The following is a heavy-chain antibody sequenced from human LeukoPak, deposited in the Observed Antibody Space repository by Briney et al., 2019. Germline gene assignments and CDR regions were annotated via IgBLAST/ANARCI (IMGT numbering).Heavy chain of an antibody. CDR1: GGTFSSYA. J-gene: IGHJ4*02. V-gene: IGHV1-69*05. CDR3: ARDQVRGVIGASQN. CDR2: IIPIFGTA. D-gene: IGHD3-10*01. Sequence: SVKVSCKASGGTFSSYAISWVRQAPGQGLEWMGGIIPIFGTANYAQKFQGRVTITTDESTSTAYMELSSLRSEDTAVYYCARDQVRGVIGASQNWGQGTLVTVSS.